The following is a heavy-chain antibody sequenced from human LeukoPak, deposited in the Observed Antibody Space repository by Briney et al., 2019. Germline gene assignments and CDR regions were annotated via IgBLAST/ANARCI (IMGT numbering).Heavy chain of an antibody. CDR1: GGTFSSYA. Sequence: SVKVSCKASGGTFSSYAISWVRQAPGQGLERMGRIIPILGIANYAQKFQGRVTITADKSTSTAYMELSSLRSEDTAVYYCARVRPPRTTEVTPPDYWGQGTLVTVSS. J-gene: IGHJ4*02. D-gene: IGHD4-23*01. V-gene: IGHV1-69*04. CDR3: ARVRPPRTTEVTPPDY. CDR2: IIPILGIA.